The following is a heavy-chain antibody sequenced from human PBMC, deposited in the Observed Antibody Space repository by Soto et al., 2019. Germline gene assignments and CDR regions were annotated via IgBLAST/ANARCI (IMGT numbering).Heavy chain of an antibody. CDR1: GFIVSGYY. V-gene: IGHV3-11*03. CDR3: ATEQQVRMADI. J-gene: IGHJ3*02. D-gene: IGHD6-13*01. Sequence: QVQLLESGGGLVKPGGSLRLSCAASGFIVSGYYMGWIRQSPGKGLEWIAYISGDSIFTNHADSVTGRFTISRDNAKNSLYLHMNSLRADDTAVYLCATEQQVRMADIWGQGTMVTVSS. CDR2: ISGDSIFT.